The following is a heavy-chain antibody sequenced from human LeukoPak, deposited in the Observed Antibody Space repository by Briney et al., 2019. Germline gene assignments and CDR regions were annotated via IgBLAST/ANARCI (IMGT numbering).Heavy chain of an antibody. V-gene: IGHV4-34*01. CDR2: INHSGST. J-gene: IGHJ4*02. D-gene: IGHD4-23*01. CDR3: ARLYGGNSGY. Sequence: PSETLSLTCAVYGGSFSGYYWSWIRQPPGKGLEWIGEINHSGSTNYNPSLKSRVTISVDTSKNQFSLKLGSVTAADTAVYYCARLYGGNSGYWGQGTLVTVSS. CDR1: GGSFSGYY.